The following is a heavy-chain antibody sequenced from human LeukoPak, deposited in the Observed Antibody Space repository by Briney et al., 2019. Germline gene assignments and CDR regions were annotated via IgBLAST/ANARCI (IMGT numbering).Heavy chain of an antibody. V-gene: IGHV5-51*01. CDR3: ARGFHTSGYFYGY. Sequence: GESLKISCKGSGYSFTTYWIGWVRQMPGKGLEWMGIIYPGDSDTRYSPSFQGQVTISADKSISTAYLQWSSLKASDTAMYYCARGFHTSGYFYGYWGQGTLVTVSS. CDR1: GYSFTTYW. D-gene: IGHD3-22*01. CDR2: IYPGDSDT. J-gene: IGHJ4*02.